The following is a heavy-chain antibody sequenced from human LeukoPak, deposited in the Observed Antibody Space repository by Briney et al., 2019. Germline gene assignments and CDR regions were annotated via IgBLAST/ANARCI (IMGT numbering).Heavy chain of an antibody. V-gene: IGHV3-33*01. CDR1: GFMFSDYG. D-gene: IGHD4-17*01. CDR3: ARDPATVTSCFDC. J-gene: IGHJ4*02. CDR2: IWYDGSKT. Sequence: GGSLRLSCAASGFMFSDYGMHWVRQAPGKGLEWVAVIWYDGSKTYYVDSVKGRFSISRDNSKNTLYLQMSSLKVEDTAIYYSARDPATVTSCFDCWGQGTLVTVSS.